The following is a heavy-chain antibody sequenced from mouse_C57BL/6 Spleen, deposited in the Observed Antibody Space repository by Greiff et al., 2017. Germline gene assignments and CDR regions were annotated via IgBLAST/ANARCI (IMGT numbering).Heavy chain of an antibody. J-gene: IGHJ3*01. CDR2: INPGSGGT. Sequence: VQLQESGAELVRPGTSVKVSCKASGYAFTNYLIEWVKQRPGQGLEWIGVINPGSGGTNYNEKFKGKATLTADKSSSTAYMQLSSLTSEDYSVYFCARERGAYWGQGTLVTVSA. CDR1: GYAFTNYL. CDR3: ARERGAY. V-gene: IGHV1-54*01.